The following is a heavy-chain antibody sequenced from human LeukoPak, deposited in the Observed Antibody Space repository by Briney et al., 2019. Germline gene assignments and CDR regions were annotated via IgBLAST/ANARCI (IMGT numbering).Heavy chain of an antibody. Sequence: ASVKVSCKASGGTYSSYAISWVRQAPGQGLEWMGGIIPIFGTANYAQKFQGRVTITADESTSTAYMELSSLRSEDTAVYYCARGAAAWYSSSVYYYYMDVWGKGTTVTVSS. CDR3: ARGAAAWYSSSVYYYYMDV. CDR1: GGTYSSYA. CDR2: IIPIFGTA. J-gene: IGHJ6*03. D-gene: IGHD6-13*01. V-gene: IGHV1-69*13.